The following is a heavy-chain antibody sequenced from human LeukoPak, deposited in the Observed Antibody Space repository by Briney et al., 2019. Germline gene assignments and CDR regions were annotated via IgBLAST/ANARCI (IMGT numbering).Heavy chain of an antibody. Sequence: PSETLSLTCAVYGGPFSGYYWSWIRRPPGKGLEWIGEINHSGSTNDNPSLKSRVTISVDTSKNQFSLKLSSVTAADTAMYYCARGPYFDYWGQGTLVTFSS. J-gene: IGHJ4*02. V-gene: IGHV4-34*01. CDR3: ARGPYFDY. CDR1: GGPFSGYY. CDR2: INHSGST.